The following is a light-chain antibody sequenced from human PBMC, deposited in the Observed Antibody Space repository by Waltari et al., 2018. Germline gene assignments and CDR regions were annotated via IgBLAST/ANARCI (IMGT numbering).Light chain of an antibody. V-gene: IGKV1-39*01. Sequence: DIQMTQSPSSLSASVGARITITCRASQTINSYLNWYQQKPGKAPKLLIYAASSLQSGVPSRFSGTGSGTDFTLTISNLQPEDFATYYCQQSYSTPHTFGPGTKVDIK. J-gene: IGKJ3*01. CDR2: AAS. CDR3: QQSYSTPHT. CDR1: QTINSY.